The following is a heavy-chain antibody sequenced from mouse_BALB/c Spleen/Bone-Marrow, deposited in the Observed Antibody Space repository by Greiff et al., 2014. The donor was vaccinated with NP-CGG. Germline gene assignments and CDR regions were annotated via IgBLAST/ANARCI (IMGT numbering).Heavy chain of an antibody. CDR3: ASPSDGNPFAY. J-gene: IGHJ3*01. D-gene: IGHD2-1*01. Sequence: VQVVESGPQLVRPGASVKISCKASGYSFTSYWMHWVKQRPGQGLGWIGMIDPSDSETRLNQKFKDKATLTVDKSSSTACMQLSSPTSEDSAVYYCASPSDGNPFAYWGQGTLVTVSA. CDR2: IDPSDSET. CDR1: GYSFTSYW. V-gene: IGHV1S126*01.